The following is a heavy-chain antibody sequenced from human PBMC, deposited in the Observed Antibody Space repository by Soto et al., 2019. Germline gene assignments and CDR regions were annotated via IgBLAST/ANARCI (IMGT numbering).Heavy chain of an antibody. CDR1: GDSISTYY. CDR3: ARDGSPENYYSAAMDI. J-gene: IGHJ6*02. Sequence: QVQLKESGPGLVKPSETLSLTCTVSGDSISTYYWSWIRQSPGKGLEWIGSVYHSGSTNYNPSLKRRVTISVDTSKNQFSLRLTSVTAADTAVYYCARDGSPENYYSAAMDIWGQGTAVTVSS. V-gene: IGHV4-59*01. CDR2: VYHSGST. D-gene: IGHD1-1*01.